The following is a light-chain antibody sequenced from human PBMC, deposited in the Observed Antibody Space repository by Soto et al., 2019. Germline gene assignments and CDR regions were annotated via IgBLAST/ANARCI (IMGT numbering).Light chain of an antibody. V-gene: IGKV1-8*01. CDR3: QQYYVGYN. Sequence: AIRMTQSPSSLSASTGDRVTITCRASQGISSYLAWYQQKPGKAPKLLLYAASTLQSGVPSRFSGSGSGPDFTLTISCLQSEDFATYYCQQYYVGYNFCQGIKLQIK. CDR1: QGISSY. CDR2: AAS. J-gene: IGKJ2*01.